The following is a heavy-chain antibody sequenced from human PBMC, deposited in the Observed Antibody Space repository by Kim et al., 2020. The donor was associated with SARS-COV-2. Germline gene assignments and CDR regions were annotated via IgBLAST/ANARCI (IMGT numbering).Heavy chain of an antibody. J-gene: IGHJ5*02. D-gene: IGHD3-16*01. CDR3: ARDGSHVSKFDP. CDR2: ISSSSSYI. V-gene: IGHV3-21*01. Sequence: GGSLRLSCAASGFTFSSYSMNWVRQAPGKGLEWVSSISSSSSYIYYADSVKGRFTISRDNAKNSLYLQMNSLRAEDTAVYYCARDGSHVSKFDPWGQGTLVTVSS. CDR1: GFTFSSYS.